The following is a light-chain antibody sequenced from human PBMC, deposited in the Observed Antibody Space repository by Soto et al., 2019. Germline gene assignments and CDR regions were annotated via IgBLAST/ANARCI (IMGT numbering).Light chain of an antibody. CDR1: NSDVGGYNY. J-gene: IGLJ2*01. V-gene: IGLV2-14*01. CDR2: EVT. Sequence: QSALPQPASVSGSPGQPITLSCTGTNSDVGGYNYVSWYQQHPGRAPNLIIYEVTYRPSGVSNRFAGSKSGNTASLTISGLQAEDEADYYCTAYTSRTTLYVVFGGGTKVTVL. CDR3: TAYTSRTTLYVV.